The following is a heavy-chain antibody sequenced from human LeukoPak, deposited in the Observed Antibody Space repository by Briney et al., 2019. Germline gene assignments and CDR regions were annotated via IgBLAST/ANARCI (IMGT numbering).Heavy chain of an antibody. CDR2: ISGSGGST. CDR3: AKGGSYYRGSFDY. J-gene: IGHJ4*02. D-gene: IGHD1-26*01. CDR1: GFTFSSYA. Sequence: GGSLRLSCAASGFTFSSYAMSWVRQAPGKGLEWVSAISGSGGSTYYADSVKGRFTISRDNSKNTLYLQMNSLRAVDTAVYYCAKGGSYYRGSFDYWGQGTLVTVSS. V-gene: IGHV3-23*01.